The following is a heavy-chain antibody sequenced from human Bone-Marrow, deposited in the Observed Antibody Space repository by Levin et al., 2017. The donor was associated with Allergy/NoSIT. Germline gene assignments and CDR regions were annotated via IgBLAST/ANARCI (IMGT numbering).Heavy chain of an antibody. V-gene: IGHV1-69*01. J-gene: IGHJ4*02. Sequence: KHGESLKISCKASGGTFSTYTISWVRQAPGQGLEWMGGIMPIIGTANYAQKFQGRVTINADESTSTAYMELSSLRSEDTAVYYCARGEIGSSGLFDYWGQGTLVTVSS. CDR3: ARGEIGSSGLFDY. CDR1: GGTFSTYT. CDR2: IMPIIGTA. D-gene: IGHD6-19*01.